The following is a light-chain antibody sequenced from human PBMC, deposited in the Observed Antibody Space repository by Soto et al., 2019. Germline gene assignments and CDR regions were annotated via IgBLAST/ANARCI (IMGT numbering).Light chain of an antibody. CDR3: HQYGTSPQT. CDR2: GAS. Sequence: EIVLTQSPGTLSLSPGERGTFSCRASQSITNSFLAWYQQKPGQAPRLLIYGASTRATGIPDRFSGSGSGTDFSLIITRLEPEDCAMYYCHQYGTSPQTFGPGTKLEI. V-gene: IGKV3-20*01. J-gene: IGKJ2*01. CDR1: QSITNSF.